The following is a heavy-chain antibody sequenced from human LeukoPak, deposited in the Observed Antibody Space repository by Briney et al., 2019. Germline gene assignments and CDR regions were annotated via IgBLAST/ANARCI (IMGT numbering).Heavy chain of an antibody. CDR1: GYSISSGYY. V-gene: IGHV4-38-2*01. CDR2: IYHSGST. CDR3: ARLGFGELLPPFDY. D-gene: IGHD3-10*01. J-gene: IGHJ4*02. Sequence: SETVSLTCAVSGYSISSGYYWGWIRQPPGKGLEWIGSIYHSGSTYYNPSLKSRVTISVDTSKNQFSLKLSSVTAADTAVYYCARLGFGELLPPFDYWGQGTLVTVSS.